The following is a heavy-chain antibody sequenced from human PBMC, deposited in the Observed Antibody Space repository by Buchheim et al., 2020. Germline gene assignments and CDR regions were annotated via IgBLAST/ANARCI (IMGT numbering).Heavy chain of an antibody. J-gene: IGHJ4*02. V-gene: IGHV3-30-3*01. CDR2: ISSHGNNK. D-gene: IGHD4-17*01. Sequence: QVQLVESGGGVVQPGRSLRLSCAASGFTFNTYAMHWVRQAPGKGLEWMAIISSHGNNKYFADSVNGRFTLSRDNSKNTLFLQMNSLRPEDTAVYYCARAYGDYGNFDQWGQGTL. CDR1: GFTFNTYA. CDR3: ARAYGDYGNFDQ.